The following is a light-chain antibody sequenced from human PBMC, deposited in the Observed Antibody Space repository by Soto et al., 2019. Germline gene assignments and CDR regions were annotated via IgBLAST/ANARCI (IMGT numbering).Light chain of an antibody. J-gene: IGKJ1*01. V-gene: IGKV1-5*02. CDR2: DAS. CDR3: QQYNIYSPWT. CDR1: RTVNTW. Sequence: DIQMTHSLSPRSAPVEDRVTTIGRAGRTVNTWGAWYQQKPGMAPRLLIFDASHLHSGVPSRFSGSGSGTEFTLTISGLQPDDFATYYCQQYNIYSPWTFGQGTKVDLK.